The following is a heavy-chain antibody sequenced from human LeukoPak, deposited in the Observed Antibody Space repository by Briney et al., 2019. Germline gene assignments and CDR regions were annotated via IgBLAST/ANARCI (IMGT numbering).Heavy chain of an antibody. Sequence: PGGSLRLSCAASTFTFSSYWMSWVRQAPGKGLEWVANIKQDGSEKYYVDSVKGRFTISRDNAKNSLYLQMNSLRAEDTAVYYCARDQYCTNGVCGYYYYYGMDVWGQGTTVTVSS. D-gene: IGHD2-8*01. CDR1: TFTFSSYW. CDR2: IKQDGSEK. V-gene: IGHV3-7*03. J-gene: IGHJ6*02. CDR3: ARDQYCTNGVCGYYYYYGMDV.